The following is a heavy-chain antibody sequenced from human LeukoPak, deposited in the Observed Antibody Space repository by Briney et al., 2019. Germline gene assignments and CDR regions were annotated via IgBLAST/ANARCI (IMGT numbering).Heavy chain of an antibody. CDR1: GYTFTSYY. Sequence: ASVKVSCKASGYTFTSYYMHWVRQAPGQGLEWMGIINPSGGSTSYAQKFQGRVTMTRDTSISTAYMELSRLRSDDTAVYYCARGYSGYEGGSYFDYWGQGTLVTVSS. CDR2: INPSGGST. V-gene: IGHV1-46*01. CDR3: ARGYSGYEGGSYFDY. J-gene: IGHJ4*02. D-gene: IGHD5-12*01.